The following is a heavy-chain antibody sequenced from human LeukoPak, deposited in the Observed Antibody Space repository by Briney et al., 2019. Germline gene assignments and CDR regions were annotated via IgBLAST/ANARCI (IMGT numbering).Heavy chain of an antibody. CDR3: ARDYGLSMVATLSFDY. J-gene: IGHJ4*02. D-gene: IGHD5-12*01. Sequence: GGSLRLSCAASGFTFSSYSMNWVRQAPGKGLEWVSYISCSSSTIYYADSVKGRFTISRDNAKNSLYLQMNSLRAEDTAVYYCARDYGLSMVATLSFDYWGQGTLVTVSS. CDR2: ISCSSSTI. V-gene: IGHV3-48*01. CDR1: GFTFSSYS.